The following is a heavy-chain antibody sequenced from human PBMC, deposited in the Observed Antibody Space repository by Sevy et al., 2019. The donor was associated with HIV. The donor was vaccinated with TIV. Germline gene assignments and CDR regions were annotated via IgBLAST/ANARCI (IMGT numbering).Heavy chain of an antibody. CDR1: GFTFSSYD. CDR3: ARAGGYSSSWYGDYYYGMDV. Sequence: GSLRLSCAASGFTFSSYDMHWVRQATGKGLEWVSAIGTAGDPYYPGSVKGRFTISRENAKNSLYLQVNSLRAGDTAVYYCARAGGYSSSWYGDYYYGMDVWGQGTTVTVSS. D-gene: IGHD6-13*01. CDR2: IGTAGDP. V-gene: IGHV3-13*05. J-gene: IGHJ6*02.